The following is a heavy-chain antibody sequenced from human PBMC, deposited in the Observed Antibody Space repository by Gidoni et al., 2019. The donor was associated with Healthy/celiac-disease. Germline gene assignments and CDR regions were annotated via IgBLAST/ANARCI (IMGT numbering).Heavy chain of an antibody. V-gene: IGHV3-30*18. CDR1: GFTFSSYG. J-gene: IGHJ4*02. Sequence: QVQLVESGGGVVQPGRSLRLSCAASGFTFSSYGMHWVRQAPGKGLEWVAVISYDGSNKYYADSVKGRFTISRDNSKNTLYLQMNSLRAEDTAVYYCAKGSRLQNWELLRWGQGTLVTVSS. D-gene: IGHD1-26*01. CDR2: ISYDGSNK. CDR3: AKGSRLQNWELLR.